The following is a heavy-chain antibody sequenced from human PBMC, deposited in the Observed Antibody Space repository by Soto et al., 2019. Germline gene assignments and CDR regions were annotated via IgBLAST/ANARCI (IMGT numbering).Heavy chain of an antibody. J-gene: IGHJ6*02. CDR3: AKDMGDGYNIYYYYGMDV. CDR2: ISGSGGST. V-gene: IGHV3-23*01. CDR1: GFTFSSYA. D-gene: IGHD5-12*01. Sequence: EVQLLESGGGLVQPGGSLRLSCVASGFTFSSYAMSWVRQAPGKGLEWVSGISGSGGSTHYADSVKGRFTISRDNSKKTLYLQMNSLRAEDTAVYYCAKDMGDGYNIYYYYGMDVWGQGTMVTVSS.